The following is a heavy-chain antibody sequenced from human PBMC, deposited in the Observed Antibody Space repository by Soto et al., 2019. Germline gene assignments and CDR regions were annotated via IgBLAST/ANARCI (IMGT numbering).Heavy chain of an antibody. CDR3: ARPLSDYGGNSGGPLRYLSFDI. CDR2: IYPGDSDT. D-gene: IGHD4-17*01. J-gene: IGHJ3*02. Sequence: GESLKSYCKRSGDSFTSYWIGWVRQIPGKGLEWMGIIYPGDSDTRYSPSFQGQVTISPDKSISTAYLQWSSLKASDTAMYYCARPLSDYGGNSGGPLRYLSFDIWGQGTMVTVS. V-gene: IGHV5-51*01. CDR1: GDSFTSYW.